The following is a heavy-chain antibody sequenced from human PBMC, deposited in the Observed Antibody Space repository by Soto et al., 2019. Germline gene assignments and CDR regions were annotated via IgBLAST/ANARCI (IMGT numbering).Heavy chain of an antibody. CDR2: INSDGSGT. CDR1: GFSISSYW. J-gene: IGHJ5*02. Sequence: GGSLRLSCVVSGFSISSYWMHWVRQAPGKGLVWVSRINSDGSGTIYADSVKGRFAISRDNAKNMLYLQMNSLRAEDTAVYYCARSDWFDPWGQGTLVTV. CDR3: ARSDWFDP. V-gene: IGHV3-74*01.